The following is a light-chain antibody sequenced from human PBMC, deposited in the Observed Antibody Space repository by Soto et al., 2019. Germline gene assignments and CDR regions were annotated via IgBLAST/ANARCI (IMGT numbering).Light chain of an antibody. V-gene: IGKV1-5*03. CDR3: QQYNDYQYT. CDR1: QSITTR. CDR2: KAT. Sequence: DIQMTQSPSTLSASVGDRVTITCRASQSITTRLAWYQQKPGKAPTLLIYKATNLQSGVPSRFSGSGCGTEFSLTISSLQPEDFAIYYCQQYNDYQYTFGQGTKTGDQT. J-gene: IGKJ2*01.